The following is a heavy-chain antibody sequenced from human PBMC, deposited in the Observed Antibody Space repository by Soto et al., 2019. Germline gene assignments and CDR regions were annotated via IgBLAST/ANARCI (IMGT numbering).Heavy chain of an antibody. Sequence: PGGSLRLSCAASGFTFSSYAMSWVRQAPGKGLEWVSAISGSGGSTYYADSVKGRFTISRDNSKNTLYLQMNSLRAEDTAVYYCATTPTGRSYSSSPMTLAFDIWAEGTMVTV. CDR2: ISGSGGST. D-gene: IGHD6-6*01. CDR1: GFTFSSYA. V-gene: IGHV3-23*01. J-gene: IGHJ3*02. CDR3: ATTPTGRSYSSSPMTLAFDI.